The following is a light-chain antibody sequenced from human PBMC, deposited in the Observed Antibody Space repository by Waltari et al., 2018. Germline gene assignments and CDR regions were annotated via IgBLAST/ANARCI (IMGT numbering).Light chain of an antibody. CDR3: QQTSSWPLT. CDR1: QSVSIN. V-gene: IGKV3-11*01. J-gene: IGKJ4*01. CDR2: DTS. Sequence: EIVLTQSPATLPLSPGQRATLSCRASQSVSINLGWYQQKLGQPPRLLIYDTSNRATGIPDRFSASGVGTDFTLTISSLEPEDFAVYFCQQTSSWPLTFGGGTKVEIK.